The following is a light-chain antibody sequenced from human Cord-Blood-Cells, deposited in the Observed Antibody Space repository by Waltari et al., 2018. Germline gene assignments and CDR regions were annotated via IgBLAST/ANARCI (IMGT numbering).Light chain of an antibody. CDR2: YDS. Sequence: YVLTQPPSVSVAPGKTARLTCGGNNLGSKSVQWYQQKPGQAPVLFIYYDSDRPSGIPERFSGSKSGNTATLAISGVEAGDEADYYCQVWDSSSDHYVFGTGTKVTVL. J-gene: IGLJ1*01. CDR3: QVWDSSSDHYV. V-gene: IGLV3-21*04. CDR1: NLGSKS.